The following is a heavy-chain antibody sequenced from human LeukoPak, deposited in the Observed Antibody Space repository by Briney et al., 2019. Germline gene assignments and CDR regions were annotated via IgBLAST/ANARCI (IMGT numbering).Heavy chain of an antibody. J-gene: IGHJ3*01. V-gene: IGHV3-30*18. CDR2: MSYDGRYE. Sequence: GRSLRLSCAASGFIFSSYGMHWVRQAPGKGLEWVAVMSYDGRYENYVDSVKGRFTISRDNSKNTLYLQMNSLRAEDTAVYYCAKAFYNYVWGSNDAFDAWGQGTMVTVSS. CDR3: AKAFYNYVWGSNDAFDA. CDR1: GFIFSSYG. D-gene: IGHD3-16*01.